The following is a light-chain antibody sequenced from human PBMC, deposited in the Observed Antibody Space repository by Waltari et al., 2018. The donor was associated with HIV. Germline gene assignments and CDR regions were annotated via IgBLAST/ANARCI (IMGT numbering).Light chain of an antibody. CDR2: RNN. J-gene: IGLJ3*02. Sequence: QSVLTQPPSASGTPGQRVTISCSGSSSNIGSNYVYWYQQLPGTTPNLLSYRNNPRPSGVPDRFSGSNSGTSASLAISGLRSEDEADYYCAAWDDSLSGWVFGGGTKLTVL. V-gene: IGLV1-47*01. CDR3: AAWDDSLSGWV. CDR1: SSNIGSNY.